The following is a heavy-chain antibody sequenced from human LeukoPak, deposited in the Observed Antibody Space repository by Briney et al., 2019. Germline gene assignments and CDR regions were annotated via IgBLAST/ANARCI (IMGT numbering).Heavy chain of an antibody. CDR1: GYTFISYY. D-gene: IGHD6-19*01. CDR3: AREGLAVVGEYFDY. V-gene: IGHV1-46*01. J-gene: IGHJ4*02. CDR2: INPSGGST. Sequence: ASVKVSCKASGYTFISYYMHWVRQAPGQGLEWMGIINPSGGSTNYAQKFQGRITMTRDMSTSTVYMELSSLRSEDTAVYYCAREGLAVVGEYFDYWGQGTLVTVSS.